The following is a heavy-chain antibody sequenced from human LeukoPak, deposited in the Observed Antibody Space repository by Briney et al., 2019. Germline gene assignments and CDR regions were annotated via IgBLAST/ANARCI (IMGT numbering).Heavy chain of an antibody. CDR1: GGSISSSNW. Sequence: PSETLSLTCAVSGGSISSSNWWSWVRQPPGKGLEWIGEINHSGSTNYNPSLKSRVTISVDTSKNQFSLKLSSVTAADTAVYYCARGLWCMDVWGQGTTVTVSS. CDR3: ARGLWCMDV. D-gene: IGHD2-21*01. CDR2: INHSGST. J-gene: IGHJ6*02. V-gene: IGHV4-4*02.